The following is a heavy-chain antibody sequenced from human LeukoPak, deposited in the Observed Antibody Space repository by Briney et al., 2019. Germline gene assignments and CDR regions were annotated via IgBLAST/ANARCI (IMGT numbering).Heavy chain of an antibody. J-gene: IGHJ4*02. D-gene: IGHD3-3*01. CDR1: GGPFRSYN. CDR2: IIPILGIA. V-gene: IGHV1-69*04. CDR3: AREFDFWSGYLDY. Sequence: KPGSPVKVSCKASGGPFRSYNISWGRQAPGQGLEWMGRIIPILGIANYAQKFQGRVTITADKSTSTAYMELSSLRSEDTAVYYCAREFDFWSGYLDYWGQGTLVTVSS.